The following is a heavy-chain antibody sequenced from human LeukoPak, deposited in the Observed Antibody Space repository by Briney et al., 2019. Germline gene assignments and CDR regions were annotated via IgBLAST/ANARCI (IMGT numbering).Heavy chain of an antibody. V-gene: IGHV3-7*01. CDR3: ARDLGPGQYYYYYIDV. J-gene: IGHJ6*03. Sequence: PGGSLRLSCAASEFTFSSYWMSWVRQAPRKGLEWVANIKQDGSEKYYVDSVKGRFTISRDNAKNSLYLQMNSLRAEDTAVYYCARDLGPGQYYYYYIDVWGKGTTVTVSS. CDR1: EFTFSSYW. CDR2: IKQDGSEK.